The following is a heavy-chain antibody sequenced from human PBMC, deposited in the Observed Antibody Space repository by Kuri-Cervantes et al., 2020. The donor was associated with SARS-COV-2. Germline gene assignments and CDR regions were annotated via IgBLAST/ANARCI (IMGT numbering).Heavy chain of an antibody. CDR3: ATSLYYYDSSGYYEN. CDR1: GGSFSGYY. J-gene: IGHJ4*02. D-gene: IGHD3-22*01. CDR2: INHSGST. V-gene: IGHV4-34*01. Sequence: SQTLSLTCAVYGGSFSGYYWSWIRQPPGKGLEWIGEINHSGSTNYNPSLKSRVTISVDTSKNQFSLKLSSVTAADTAVYYCATSLYYYDSSGYYENWGQGTLVTVSS.